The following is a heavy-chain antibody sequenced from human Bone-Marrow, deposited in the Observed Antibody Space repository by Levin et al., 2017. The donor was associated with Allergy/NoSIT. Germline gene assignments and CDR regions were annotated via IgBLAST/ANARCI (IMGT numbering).Heavy chain of an antibody. CDR1: GFTFSSYN. CDR3: ARDLTIWGDS. CDR2: ISGSGDYI. J-gene: IGHJ4*02. D-gene: IGHD3-3*01. Sequence: GGSLRLSCAASGFTFSSYNMNWVRQAPGKGLEWVSSISGSGDYIHYADSVRGRFAISRDNAKKFLYLQMDSLRVEDTAMYYCARDLTIWGDSWGQGGLVTVSA. V-gene: IGHV3-21*01.